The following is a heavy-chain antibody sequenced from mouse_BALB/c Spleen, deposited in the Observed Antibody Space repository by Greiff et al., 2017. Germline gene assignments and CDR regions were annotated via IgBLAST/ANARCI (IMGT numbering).Heavy chain of an antibody. CDR2: ISTYYGDA. V-gene: IGHV1S137*01. D-gene: IGHD1-1*01. J-gene: IGHJ1*01. Sequence: VQLQQSGAELVRPGVSVKISCKGSGYTLTDYAMHWVKQSHAKSLEWIGVISTYYGDASYNQKFKGKATMTVDKSSSTAYMELARLTSEDSAIYYCARGGYGSSFNWYFDVWGAGTTVTVSS. CDR1: GYTLTDYA. CDR3: ARGGYGSSFNWYFDV.